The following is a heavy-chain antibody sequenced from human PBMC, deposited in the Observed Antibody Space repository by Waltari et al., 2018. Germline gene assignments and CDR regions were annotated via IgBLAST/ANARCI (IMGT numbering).Heavy chain of an antibody. Sequence: QVQLQESGPGLVKPSQTLSLTCTVSGGSISHGGYYLSWIRQHPGKGLEWIGYIYHSGSTYYNPSLKSRVTISVDRSKNQFSLKLSSVTAADTAVYYCASRTPYYYDSSGLNWGQGTLVTVSS. V-gene: IGHV4-31*03. CDR2: IYHSGST. D-gene: IGHD3-22*01. CDR3: ASRTPYYYDSSGLN. CDR1: GGSISHGGYY. J-gene: IGHJ4*02.